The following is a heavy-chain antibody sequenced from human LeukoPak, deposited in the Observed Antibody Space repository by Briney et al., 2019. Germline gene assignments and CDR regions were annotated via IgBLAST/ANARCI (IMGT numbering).Heavy chain of an antibody. CDR3: ARERWLQVTYYFDY. Sequence: GASVKVSCKASRGTFSSYAISWVRQAPGQGLEWMGRIIPILGIANYAQKFQGRVTITADKSTSTAYMELSSLRSEDTAVYYCARERWLQVTYYFDYWGQGTLVTVSS. CDR2: IIPILGIA. CDR1: RGTFSSYA. D-gene: IGHD5-24*01. V-gene: IGHV1-69*04. J-gene: IGHJ4*02.